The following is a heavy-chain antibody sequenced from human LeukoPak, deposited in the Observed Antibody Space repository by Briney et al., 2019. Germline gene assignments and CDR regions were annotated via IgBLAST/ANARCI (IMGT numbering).Heavy chain of an antibody. J-gene: IGHJ5*02. V-gene: IGHV4-4*07. D-gene: IGHD2-2*01. CDR3: ARDPYCSSTSCPTRWFDP. Sequence: PSETLSLTCTVSGGSISSYYWSWIRQPAGKGLEWIGRIYTSGSTNYNPSLKSRVTMSVDTSKNQFSLKLSSVTAAGTAVYYCARDPYCSSTSCPTRWFDPWGQGTLVTVSS. CDR1: GGSISSYY. CDR2: IYTSGST.